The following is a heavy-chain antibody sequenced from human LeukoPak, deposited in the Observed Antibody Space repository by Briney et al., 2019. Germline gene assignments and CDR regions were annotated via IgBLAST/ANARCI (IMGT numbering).Heavy chain of an antibody. CDR2: ISYDGSNK. J-gene: IGHJ3*02. CDR3: ARDRGGTWDAFDI. V-gene: IGHV3-30*04. CDR1: GFTFSSYA. D-gene: IGHD2-15*01. Sequence: PERSLRLSCAASGFTFSSYAMHWVRQAPGKGLEWVAVISYDGSNKYYADSVKGRFTISRDNSKNTLYLQMNSLRAEDTAVYYCARDRGGTWDAFDIWGQGTVVTVSS.